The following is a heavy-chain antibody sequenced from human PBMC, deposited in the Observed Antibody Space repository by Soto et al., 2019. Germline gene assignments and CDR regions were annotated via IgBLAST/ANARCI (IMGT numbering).Heavy chain of an antibody. CDR1: GRSFSGYY. Sequence: PSETLFLTCDVYGRSFSGYYWSWICQPPGKGLEWIGEINHSGSTNYNPSLKSPVTMSVATSRTQFSLRLSSATAADTALYFCARQRTSVVTQAHFDVWGPGSLVTASS. V-gene: IGHV4-34*01. J-gene: IGHJ4*02. CDR2: INHSGST. CDR3: ARQRTSVVTQAHFDV. D-gene: IGHD2-21*02.